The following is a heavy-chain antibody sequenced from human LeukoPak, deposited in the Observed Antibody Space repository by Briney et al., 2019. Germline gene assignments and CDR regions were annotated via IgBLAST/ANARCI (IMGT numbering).Heavy chain of an antibody. CDR2: ISSSGSTI. CDR1: GFTFSDYY. Sequence: GGSLRLSCAASGFTFSDYYMSWIRQAPGKGLEWVSYISSSGSTIYYADSVKGRFTISTDKAKSSLYLQMNSLRAEDTAVYYCAGSSGYSYGYIDYWGQGTLVTVSS. V-gene: IGHV3-11*04. J-gene: IGHJ4*02. D-gene: IGHD5-18*01. CDR3: AGSSGYSYGYIDY.